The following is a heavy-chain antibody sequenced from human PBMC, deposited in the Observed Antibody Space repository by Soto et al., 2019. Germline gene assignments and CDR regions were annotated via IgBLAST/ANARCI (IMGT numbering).Heavy chain of an antibody. CDR3: AKSITFDWLFFDY. J-gene: IGHJ4*02. V-gene: IGHV4-4*02. Sequence: SETLSLTCAVSGGSISRTNWWSWVRQPPGKGLEWIGEISHSGTTNYNPSLKSRVTMSVDKSKNQFSLKLSSVTAADTAVYYCAKSITFDWLFFDYWGRGTLVTVSS. D-gene: IGHD3-9*01. CDR2: ISHSGTT. CDR1: GGSISRTNW.